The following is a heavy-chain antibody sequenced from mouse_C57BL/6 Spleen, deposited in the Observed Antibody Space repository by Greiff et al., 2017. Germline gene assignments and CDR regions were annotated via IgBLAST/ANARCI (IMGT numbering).Heavy chain of an antibody. J-gene: IGHJ2*01. V-gene: IGHV1-62-2*01. Sequence: VQLQQSGAELVKPGASVKLSCKASGYTFTGYSIHWVKQRPGQGLAWIGWFYPGGGSIKYTEKFKGKATLTADKSSSTGNMELSRVTYEDSAVYFSAKHEKNETSPIDYWGQGTTLTVSS. CDR3: AKHEKNETSPIDY. CDR1: GYTFTGYS. CDR2: FYPGGGSI.